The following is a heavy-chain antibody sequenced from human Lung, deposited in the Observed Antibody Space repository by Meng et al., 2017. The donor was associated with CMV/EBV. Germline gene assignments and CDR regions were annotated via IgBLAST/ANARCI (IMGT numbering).Heavy chain of an antibody. J-gene: IGHJ4*02. CDR2: ITSSDTYK. V-gene: IGHV3-21*01. D-gene: IGHD3-9*01. CDR1: GFTFSSYH. Sequence: GEXXKISCAASGFTFSSYHMSWVRQAPGKGLEWVPSITSSDTYKYYPDSLKGRFTISRDNARKLLYLQINNLRAEDTAVYYCAREFSSGYLYFDFWGQGTLVTVSS. CDR3: AREFSSGYLYFDF.